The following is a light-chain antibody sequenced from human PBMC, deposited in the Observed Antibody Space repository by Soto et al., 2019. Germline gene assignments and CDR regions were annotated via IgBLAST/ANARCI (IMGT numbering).Light chain of an antibody. Sequence: DIQMTQSPSSVSASVGDRVTITCRASQGISRWLAWYQQKPGKDPKLLIYTASTLQSGVPSRFSGSGSGTDFTLTISSLQPEDFATYYCQQTTTFPLTFGGGTKVEIK. CDR3: QQTTTFPLT. V-gene: IGKV1-12*01. CDR1: QGISRW. CDR2: TAS. J-gene: IGKJ4*01.